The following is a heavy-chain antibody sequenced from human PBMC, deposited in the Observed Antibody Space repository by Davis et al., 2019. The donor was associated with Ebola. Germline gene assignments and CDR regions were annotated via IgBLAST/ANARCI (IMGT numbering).Heavy chain of an antibody. CDR2: ISGSGGST. CDR1: GFTFSSYG. D-gene: IGHD4-17*01. V-gene: IGHV3-23*01. J-gene: IGHJ6*02. Sequence: GESLKISCAASGFTFSSYGMHWVRQAPGKGLEWVSAISGSGGSTYYADSVKGRFTIPRDNSKNTLYLQMNSLRAEDTAVYYCARDGNDYGDFYYYYGMDVWGQGTTVTVSS. CDR3: ARDGNDYGDFYYYYGMDV.